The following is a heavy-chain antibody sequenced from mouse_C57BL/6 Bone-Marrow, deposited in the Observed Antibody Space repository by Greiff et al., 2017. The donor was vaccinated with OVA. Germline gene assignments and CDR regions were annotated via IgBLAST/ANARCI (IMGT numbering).Heavy chain of an antibody. Sequence: QVQLQQSGAELVRPGASVTLSCKASGYTFTDYEMHWVKQTPVHGLEWIGAIDPETGGTAYNQKFKGKAILTADKSSSTAYMELRSLTSEDSAVYYCTRSYGSSYGFAYWGQGTPVTVSA. CDR3: TRSYGSSYGFAY. D-gene: IGHD1-1*01. V-gene: IGHV1-15*01. CDR2: IDPETGGT. CDR1: GYTFTDYE. J-gene: IGHJ3*01.